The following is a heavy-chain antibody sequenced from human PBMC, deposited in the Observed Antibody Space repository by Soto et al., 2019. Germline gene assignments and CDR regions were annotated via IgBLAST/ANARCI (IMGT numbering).Heavy chain of an antibody. Sequence: ASVKVSCKASGYTFTSYGISWVRQAPGQGLEWMGWISAYNGNTNYAQKLQGRVTMTTDTSTSTAYMELRSLRSDDTAVYYCAITSETGTAIRYYYYGMAVWGQGTTVTVSS. CDR1: GYTFTSYG. V-gene: IGHV1-18*01. D-gene: IGHD1-1*01. CDR3: AITSETGTAIRYYYYGMAV. CDR2: ISAYNGNT. J-gene: IGHJ6*02.